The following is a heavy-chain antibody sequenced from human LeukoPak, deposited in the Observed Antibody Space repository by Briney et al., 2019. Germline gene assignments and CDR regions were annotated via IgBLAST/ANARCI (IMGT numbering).Heavy chain of an antibody. V-gene: IGHV3-23*01. CDR2: ISGSGGGT. D-gene: IGHD6-19*01. CDR1: GFTFSSYG. Sequence: GGSLRLSCAASGFTFSSYGMSWVRQAPGKGLEWVSGISGSGGGTYYADSVKGRFTISRDNSKNTLYLQMNSLRAEDTAVYYCAKVGGYPIAVAGTLQGFDYWGQGTLVTVSS. CDR3: AKVGGYPIAVAGTLQGFDY. J-gene: IGHJ4*02.